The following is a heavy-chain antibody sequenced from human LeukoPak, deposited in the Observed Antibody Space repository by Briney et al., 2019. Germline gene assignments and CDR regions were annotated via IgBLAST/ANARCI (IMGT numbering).Heavy chain of an antibody. CDR3: AKGCQCPSGLSSWFDP. V-gene: IGHV3-23*01. J-gene: IGHJ5*02. Sequence: GGSLRLSCSASGFTFTNYGMSWVRQAPGKGLEWVAGLSGSGDGQFYADSVEGRFTISRDIFNNIWYLQMNSLRAEDTAVYYCAKGCQCPSGLSSWFDPRGQGTLVTVSS. CDR1: GFTFTNYG. CDR2: LSGSGDGQ. D-gene: IGHD1-14*01.